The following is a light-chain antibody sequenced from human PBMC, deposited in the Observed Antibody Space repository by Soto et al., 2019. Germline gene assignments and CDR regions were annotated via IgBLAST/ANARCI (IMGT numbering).Light chain of an antibody. CDR1: SSNIGSNY. J-gene: IGLJ1*01. CDR2: SNN. Sequence: LTQPPSASGTPGQRVTISCSGSSSNIGSNYVYWYQQLPGTAPKLLIYSNNQRPSGVPDRFSGSKSGTSASLAISGLRSEDEADYYCAAWDDSLSAFYVFGTGTKVTVL. V-gene: IGLV1-47*02. CDR3: AAWDDSLSAFYV.